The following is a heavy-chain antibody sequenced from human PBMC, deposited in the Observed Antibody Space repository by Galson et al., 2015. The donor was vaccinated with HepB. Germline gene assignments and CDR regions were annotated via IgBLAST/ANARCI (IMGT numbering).Heavy chain of an antibody. V-gene: IGHV3-33*01. CDR3: ARDGGSGSTPSVTTKNNNYYFGMDV. CDR2: IYYDGTSK. CDR1: GFAFSSYG. J-gene: IGHJ6*02. Sequence: SLRLSCAASGFAFSSYGMHWFRQAPGKGLEWVAVIYYDGTSKYYAESAKGRFSIPRDNSKNTLSLQVSSLRVEDTAVYYCARDGGSGSTPSVTTKNNNYYFGMDVWGQGTTVTVSS. D-gene: IGHD3-10*01.